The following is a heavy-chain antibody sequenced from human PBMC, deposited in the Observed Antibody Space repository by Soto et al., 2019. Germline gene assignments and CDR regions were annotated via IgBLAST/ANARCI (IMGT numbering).Heavy chain of an antibody. J-gene: IGHJ5*02. CDR3: ARGSSVMVRGVTHRFDP. V-gene: IGHV4-34*01. D-gene: IGHD3-10*01. Sequence: SETLSLTCAVYGGSFSGYYWSWIRQPPGKGLEWIGEINHSGSTNYNPSLKSRVTISVDTSKNQFSLKLSSVTAADTAVYYCARGSSVMVRGVTHRFDPWGQGTLVTVSS. CDR1: GGSFSGYY. CDR2: INHSGST.